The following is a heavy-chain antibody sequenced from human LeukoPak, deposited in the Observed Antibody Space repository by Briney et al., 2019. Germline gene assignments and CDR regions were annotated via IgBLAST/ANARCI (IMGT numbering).Heavy chain of an antibody. CDR2: ISGSGGST. Sequence: PGGSLRLSCAASGFTFSSYAMSWVRQAPGKGLEWVSAISGSGGSTYYADSVKGRFTISRDNSKNTLYLQMNSLRAEDTAVYYCARDFWPYDSSGYWLAPFDYWGQGTLVTVSS. D-gene: IGHD3-22*01. CDR3: ARDFWPYDSSGYWLAPFDY. CDR1: GFTFSSYA. J-gene: IGHJ4*02. V-gene: IGHV3-23*01.